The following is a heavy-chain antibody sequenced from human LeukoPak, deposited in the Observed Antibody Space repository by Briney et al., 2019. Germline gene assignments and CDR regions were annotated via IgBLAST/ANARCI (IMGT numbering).Heavy chain of an antibody. J-gene: IGHJ3*02. CDR1: GYTFTGYY. Sequence: ASVKVSCKASGYTFTGYYMHWVRQAPGQGLEWMGWINPNSGGTNYAQRFQGRVTMTRDTSISTAYMELSRLRSEDTAVYYCARDSVVAPQNAFDIWGQGTMVTVSS. CDR2: INPNSGGT. CDR3: ARDSVVAPQNAFDI. V-gene: IGHV1-2*02. D-gene: IGHD2-15*01.